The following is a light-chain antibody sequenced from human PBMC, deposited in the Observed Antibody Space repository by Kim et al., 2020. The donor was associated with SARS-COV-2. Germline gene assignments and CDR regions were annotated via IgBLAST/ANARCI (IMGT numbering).Light chain of an antibody. V-gene: IGLV3-1*01. Sequence: SVSPGQTASITCSGEKLGDKYACWYQLKPGQSPVLVIYQDRKRPSGIPERFSGSNSGNTATLTISGTQAMDEGDYFCQAWDSGTAVFGGGTQLTVL. CDR2: QDR. CDR3: QAWDSGTAV. J-gene: IGLJ2*01. CDR1: KLGDKY.